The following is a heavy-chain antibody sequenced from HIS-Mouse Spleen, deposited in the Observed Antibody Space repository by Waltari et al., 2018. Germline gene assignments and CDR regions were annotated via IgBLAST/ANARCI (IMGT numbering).Heavy chain of an antibody. CDR2: IYYSGST. V-gene: IGHV4-39*01. CDR3: AYGDYFDY. CDR1: GCSIRSSSYY. Sequence: QLQLQESGPGLVKPSETLYLTCTVSGCSIRSSSYYWGWIRQPPGKGLEWIGSIYYSGSTYYNPSLKSRVTISVDTSKNQFSLKLSSVTAADTAVYYCAYGDYFDYWGQGTLVTVSS. D-gene: IGHD4-17*01. J-gene: IGHJ4*02.